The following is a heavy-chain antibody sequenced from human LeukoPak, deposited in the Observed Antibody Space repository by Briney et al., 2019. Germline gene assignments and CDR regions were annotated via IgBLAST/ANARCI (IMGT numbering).Heavy chain of an antibody. Sequence: GGSLRLSCAASGFTFSTYSMHWVRQAPGKGLEWVSSISSSSSYIYYADSVKGRFSISRDNSKNTLYLQMNSLKTEDTAVYYCARWGYCSGGSCYSGGGYYYYMDVWGKGTTVTVSS. CDR2: ISSSSSYI. CDR3: ARWGYCSGGSCYSGGGYYYYMDV. V-gene: IGHV3-21*04. D-gene: IGHD2-15*01. CDR1: GFTFSTYS. J-gene: IGHJ6*03.